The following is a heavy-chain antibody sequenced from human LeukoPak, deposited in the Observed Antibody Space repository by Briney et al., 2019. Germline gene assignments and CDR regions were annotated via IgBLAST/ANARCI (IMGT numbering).Heavy chain of an antibody. CDR1: GFTFSSYG. CDR2: ISYDGRNK. V-gene: IGHV3-30*18. CDR3: AKPHFDS. J-gene: IGHJ4*02. Sequence: PGGSLRLSCAASGFTFSSYGMHWVRQAPGKGLEWVAIISYDGRNKYYADSVKGRFTISRDNSKNTLYLQMNSLRAEDTAVYYCAKPHFDSWGQGTLVTVSS.